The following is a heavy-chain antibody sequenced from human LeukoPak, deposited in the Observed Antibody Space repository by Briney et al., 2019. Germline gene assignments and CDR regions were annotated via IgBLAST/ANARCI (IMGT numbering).Heavy chain of an antibody. CDR3: AKDGMDV. Sequence: QPGRSLRLSCAASGFTFSSYGMHWVRQAPGKGLEWVAVISYDGSNKYYADSVKGRFTISRDNSKNTLYLQMNSLRAEDTAVYCCAKDGMDVWGQGTTVTVSS. J-gene: IGHJ6*02. CDR2: ISYDGSNK. CDR1: GFTFSSYG. V-gene: IGHV3-30*18.